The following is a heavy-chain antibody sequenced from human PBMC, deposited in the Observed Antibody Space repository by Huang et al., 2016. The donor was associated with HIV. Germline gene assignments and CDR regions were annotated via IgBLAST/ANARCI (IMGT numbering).Heavy chain of an antibody. J-gene: IGHJ4*02. CDR2: IYLSGTT. CDR1: GGSVSSSTYY. Sequence: QLQLQESGPGLVKPSETLSLTRAVSGGSVSSSTYYWGWIRQPPGKGLEWIGSIYLSGTTYYNPSLKSRVTISVDTSKNQFSLKLNSVTAADTAVYYCARHDKQWLGLFDYWGQGTLVTVSS. V-gene: IGHV4-39*01. D-gene: IGHD6-19*01. CDR3: ARHDKQWLGLFDY.